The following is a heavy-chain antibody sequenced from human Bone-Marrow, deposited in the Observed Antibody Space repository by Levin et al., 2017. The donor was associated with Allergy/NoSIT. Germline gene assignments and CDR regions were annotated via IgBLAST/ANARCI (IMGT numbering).Heavy chain of an antibody. CDR1: GYDFTTYW. Sequence: GESLKISCKGSGYDFTTYWISWVRQMPGKGLEWMGRIEPSDSSTTYSPSFQGHVTISSDKSATTAYLQWSSLKASDTAMYYCARQRGYCTDGSCYSYAFDIWGQGTLVTVSS. J-gene: IGHJ3*02. D-gene: IGHD2-15*01. CDR2: IEPSDSST. CDR3: ARQRGYCTDGSCYSYAFDI. V-gene: IGHV5-10-1*01.